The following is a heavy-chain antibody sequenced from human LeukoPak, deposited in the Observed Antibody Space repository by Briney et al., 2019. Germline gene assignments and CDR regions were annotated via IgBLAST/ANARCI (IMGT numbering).Heavy chain of an antibody. Sequence: ASVKVSCKASGYTFTSYGISWVRQAPGQGLEWMGWISAYNGNTNYAQKLQGRVTMTTDTSTSTAYMELRSLRSDDTAVYYCVRRAVAPDSYYYMDVWGKGTTVTVSS. D-gene: IGHD6-19*01. J-gene: IGHJ6*03. V-gene: IGHV1-18*01. CDR2: ISAYNGNT. CDR3: VRRAVAPDSYYYMDV. CDR1: GYTFTSYG.